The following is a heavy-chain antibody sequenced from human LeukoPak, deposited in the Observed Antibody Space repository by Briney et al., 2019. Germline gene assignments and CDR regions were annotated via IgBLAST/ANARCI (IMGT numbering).Heavy chain of an antibody. J-gene: IGHJ6*02. CDR1: GFTVSSNY. D-gene: IGHD2-2*02. Sequence: GGSLRLSCAASGFTVSSNYMSWVRQAPGKGLEWVSVIYSGGSTYYADSVKGRFTISRDNSKNTLYLQMNSLRAEDTAVYYCAREYQLLYGMDVWGQGTTVTVSS. CDR3: AREYQLLYGMDV. V-gene: IGHV3-66*01. CDR2: IYSGGST.